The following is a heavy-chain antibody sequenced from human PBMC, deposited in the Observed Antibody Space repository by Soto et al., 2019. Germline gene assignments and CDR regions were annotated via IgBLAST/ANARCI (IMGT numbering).Heavy chain of an antibody. CDR2: ISYDGSST. V-gene: IGHV3-30*18. D-gene: IGHD3-22*01. Sequence: QVQLVESGGGVVQPGRSLRLSCAASGFTFRNNGMNWVRQAPGKGLEWVAVISYDGSSTYYADSVKGRFTISRDNSKNTLFLQMNSLRAEDTAVFYCAKGRYYDLYGMDVWGQGTTVTVSS. CDR1: GFTFRNNG. J-gene: IGHJ6*02. CDR3: AKGRYYDLYGMDV.